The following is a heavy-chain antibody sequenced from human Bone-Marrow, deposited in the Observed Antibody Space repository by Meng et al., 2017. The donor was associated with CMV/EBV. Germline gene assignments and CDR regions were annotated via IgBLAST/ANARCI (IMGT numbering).Heavy chain of an antibody. Sequence: SETLSLTCTVSGGSISSSSYYWGWIRQPPGKGLEWIGSIYYSGSTYYNPSLKSRVTISVDTSKNQFSLKLSSVTAADTAVYYCARTQLTGYGRYYYGLDGWGQGTTVTVSS. CDR1: GGSISSSSYY. J-gene: IGHJ6*02. V-gene: IGHV4-39*07. CDR2: IYYSGST. CDR3: ARTQLTGYGRYYYGLDG. D-gene: IGHD3-10*01.